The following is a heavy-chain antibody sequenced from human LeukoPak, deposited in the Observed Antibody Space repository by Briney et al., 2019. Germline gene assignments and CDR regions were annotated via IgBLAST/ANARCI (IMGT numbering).Heavy chain of an antibody. CDR2: IIPILGIA. Sequence: SVKVSCKASGGTFSSYTISWVRQAPGQGLEWMGKIIPILGIANYAQKFQGRVTITADKSTSTAYMELSSLRSEDTAVYYCARGSSHCSGGSCPSYWGQGTLVTVSS. CDR1: GGTFSSYT. CDR3: ARGSSHCSGGSCPSY. V-gene: IGHV1-69*02. J-gene: IGHJ4*02. D-gene: IGHD2-15*01.